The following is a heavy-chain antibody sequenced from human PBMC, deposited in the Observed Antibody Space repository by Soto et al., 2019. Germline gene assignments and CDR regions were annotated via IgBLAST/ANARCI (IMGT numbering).Heavy chain of an antibody. Sequence: GGSLRLSCAASGFTFSSYAMSCVRQAPGQGLEWVSAISGSGGSTYYADSVKGRFTISRDNSKNTLYLQMSSLRAEDTAVYYCAKGYDDFWGGYASRPYYYYGMDVWGQGTTVTVSS. D-gene: IGHD3-3*01. CDR2: ISGSGGST. CDR3: AKGYDDFWGGYASRPYYYYGMDV. V-gene: IGHV3-23*01. CDR1: GFTFSSYA. J-gene: IGHJ6*02.